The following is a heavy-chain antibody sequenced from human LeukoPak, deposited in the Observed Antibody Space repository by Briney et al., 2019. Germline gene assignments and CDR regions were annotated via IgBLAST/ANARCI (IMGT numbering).Heavy chain of an antibody. V-gene: IGHV1-2*02. CDR2: IVPNSGDT. CDR3: TTGNPFDF. J-gene: IGHJ3*01. Sequence: ASVKVSCKASGYTFTDYYIHWVRQAPGQGLEWMGGIVPNSGDTNYAQEFQGRVTMTRDTSSTTAYMELNRLISDDTAVYYCTTGNPFDFWGQGTMVTVSS. CDR1: GYTFTDYY.